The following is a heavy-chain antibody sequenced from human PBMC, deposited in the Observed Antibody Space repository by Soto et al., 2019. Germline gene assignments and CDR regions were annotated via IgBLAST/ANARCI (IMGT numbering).Heavy chain of an antibody. D-gene: IGHD3-10*01. Sequence: SETLSLTCAVSCGSISSGGYSWSWIRQPPGKGLEWIGYIYHSGSTYYNPSLKSRVTISVDRSKNQFSLKLSSVTAADTAVYYCARGGGYFDPWGQGTLVTVSS. CDR2: IYHSGST. CDR3: ARGGGYFDP. CDR1: CGSISSGGYS. J-gene: IGHJ5*02. V-gene: IGHV4-30-2*01.